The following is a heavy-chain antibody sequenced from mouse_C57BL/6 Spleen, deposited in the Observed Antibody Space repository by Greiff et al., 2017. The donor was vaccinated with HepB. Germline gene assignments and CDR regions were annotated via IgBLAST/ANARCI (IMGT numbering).Heavy chain of an antibody. J-gene: IGHJ1*03. V-gene: IGHV7-3*01. CDR1: GFTFTDYY. D-gene: IGHD2-4*01. CDR3: ARYRDDDPFDV. Sequence: EVMLVESGGGLVQPGGSLSLSCAASGFTFTDYYMSWVRQPPGKALEWLGFIRNKANGYTTEYSASVKGRFTISRDNSQSILYLQMNALRAEDSATYYCARYRDDDPFDVWGTGTTVTVSS. CDR2: IRNKANGYTT.